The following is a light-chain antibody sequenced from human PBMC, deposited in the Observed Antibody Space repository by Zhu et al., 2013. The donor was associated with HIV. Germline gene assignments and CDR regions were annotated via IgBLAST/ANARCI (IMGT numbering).Light chain of an antibody. CDR1: QSISRN. J-gene: IGKJ2*01. CDR2: AAT. Sequence: EIVMTQSPATLSVSPGGRATLSCRASQSISRNVAWYQQKPGQPPRXLIYAATTRATSVPGRFSGSGSGTEFTLTISSLQPEDPATYFCQQYNTYPYTFGLGGQAGNQT. V-gene: IGKV3-15*01. CDR3: QQYNTYPYT.